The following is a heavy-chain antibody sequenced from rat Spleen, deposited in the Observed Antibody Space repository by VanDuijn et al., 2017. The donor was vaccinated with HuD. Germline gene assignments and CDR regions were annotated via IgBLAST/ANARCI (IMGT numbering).Heavy chain of an antibody. D-gene: IGHD1-1*01. V-gene: IGHV3-3*01. J-gene: IGHJ3*01. CDR3: ARSDGVHYCLPLSD. Sequence: EVQLQESGPGPVKVSESLSLTCSVTGHSITSSYRWNWIRKFPGNKLEWMGYINSAGTTNYNPSLKSRISITRDTSNNQLFLQVNSVSAEDTATYYGARSDGVHYCLPLSDWGQGTLVTASS. CDR1: GHSITSSYR. CDR2: INSAGTT.